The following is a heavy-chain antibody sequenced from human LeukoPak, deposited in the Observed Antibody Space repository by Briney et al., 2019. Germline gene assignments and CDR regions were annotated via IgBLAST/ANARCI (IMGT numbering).Heavy chain of an antibody. CDR3: ARFNYYDSSGHFDY. CDR2: IYSGGST. D-gene: IGHD3-22*01. J-gene: IGHJ4*02. Sequence: GGSLRLSCAASGFTVGSNYMNWVRQAPGKGLEWVSVIYSGGSTYYTDSVKGRFTISRDNSKNTLYLQMNSLRVEDTAVYYCARFNYYDSSGHFDYWGQGTLVTVSS. V-gene: IGHV3-66*01. CDR1: GFTVGSNY.